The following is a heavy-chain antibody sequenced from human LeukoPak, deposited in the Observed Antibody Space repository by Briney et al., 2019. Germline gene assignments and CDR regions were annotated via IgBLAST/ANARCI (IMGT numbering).Heavy chain of an antibody. CDR3: ARDHSGWAVAGPNYYYYGMDV. Sequence: PGGSLRLSCAASGFTFSSYSMNWVRQAPGKGLEWVSSISSSSSDIYYADSVKGRFTISRDNAKNSLYLQMNSLRAEDRAVYYCARDHSGWAVAGPNYYYYGMDVWRQATTVTVS. D-gene: IGHD6-19*01. CDR2: ISSSSSDI. J-gene: IGHJ6*02. CDR1: GFTFSSYS. V-gene: IGHV3-21*01.